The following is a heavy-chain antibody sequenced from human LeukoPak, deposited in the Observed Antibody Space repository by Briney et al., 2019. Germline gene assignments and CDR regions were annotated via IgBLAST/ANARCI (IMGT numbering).Heavy chain of an antibody. Sequence: AGGSLRLSCAASGFTFSSYAMSWVRQAPGKGLEWVSAISGSGGSTYYADSVKGRFTISRDNSKNTLYLQMNSLRAEDTAVYYCAKEVEWFGESNLDYYGMDVWGQGTTVTVSS. CDR1: GFTFSSYA. CDR3: AKEVEWFGESNLDYYGMDV. D-gene: IGHD3-10*01. J-gene: IGHJ6*02. CDR2: ISGSGGST. V-gene: IGHV3-23*01.